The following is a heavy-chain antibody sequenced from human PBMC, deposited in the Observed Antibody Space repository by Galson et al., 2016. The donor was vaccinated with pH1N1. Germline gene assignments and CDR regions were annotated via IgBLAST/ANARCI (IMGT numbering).Heavy chain of an antibody. CDR3: ARWASSTWDGDCYDGMDV. V-gene: IGHV1-2*02. CDR1: GYTFTGYY. Sequence: SVKVSCKASGYTFTGYYMHWVRQAPGQGLEWMGWINPNSGGTNYAQKFQGRVTMTRDTSISTAYMELSRLRSDDTAVYYCARWASSTWDGDCYDGMDVWGQGTTVTVS. J-gene: IGHJ6*02. CDR2: INPNSGGT. D-gene: IGHD6-13*01.